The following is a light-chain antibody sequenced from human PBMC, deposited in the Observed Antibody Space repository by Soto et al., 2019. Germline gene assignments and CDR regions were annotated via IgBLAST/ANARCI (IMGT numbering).Light chain of an antibody. CDR1: GSDIAVYDF. V-gene: IGLV2-8*01. CDR3: SSFADTNTLL. CDR2: EVT. Sequence: QSVLTQPPSASGSPGQSVTISCAGAGSDIAVYDFVSWYQQHPGKAPKLIIYEVTKRPSGVPDRFSGSKSGNTASLTVSRLQAEDEPDYYCSSFADTNTLLFGGGTKLTVL. J-gene: IGLJ2*01.